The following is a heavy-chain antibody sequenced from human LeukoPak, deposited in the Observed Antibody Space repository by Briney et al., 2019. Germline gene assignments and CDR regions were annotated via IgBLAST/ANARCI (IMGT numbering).Heavy chain of an antibody. J-gene: IGHJ4*02. CDR1: GYTFTSYA. Sequence: GASVKVSCKASGYTFTSYAMHWVRQAPGQRLEWMGWINAGNGNTKYSQEFQGRVTMTRDMSTSTVYMELSSLRSEDTAVYYCARDLGSTSCPDYWGQGTLVTVSS. CDR2: INAGNGNT. CDR3: ARDLGSTSCPDY. D-gene: IGHD2-2*01. V-gene: IGHV1-3*03.